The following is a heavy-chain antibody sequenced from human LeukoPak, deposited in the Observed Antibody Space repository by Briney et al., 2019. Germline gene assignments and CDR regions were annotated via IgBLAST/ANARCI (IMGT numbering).Heavy chain of an antibody. CDR3: AKDSGGPPWSKIGVVIHFDY. J-gene: IGHJ4*02. V-gene: IGHV3-23*01. CDR2: ISGSGGST. D-gene: IGHD3-3*01. Sequence: GGSLRLSCAASGFTFSSYAMSWVRQAPGRGLEWVSAISGSGGSTYYADSVKGRFTNSRDNSKNTLYLQMNSLRAEDTAVYYCAKDSGGPPWSKIGVVIHFDYWGQGTLVTVSS. CDR1: GFTFSSYA.